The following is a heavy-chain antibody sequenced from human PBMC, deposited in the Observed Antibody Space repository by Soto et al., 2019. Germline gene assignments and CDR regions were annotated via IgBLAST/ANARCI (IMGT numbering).Heavy chain of an antibody. V-gene: IGHV3-23*01. CDR1: GFTFSSYA. D-gene: IGHD3-10*01. CDR2: ISGSGGST. J-gene: IGHJ5*02. CDR3: AKEGSPYGTTMVRGGPRGEFDP. Sequence: PGGSRRLSCAASGFTFSSYAMSWVRQAPGKGLEWVSGISGSGGSTYYADSVKGRFTISRDNSKNRLYLQMNSLRVEDTAVYYCAKEGSPYGTTMVRGGPRGEFDPWGQGTLVTVSS.